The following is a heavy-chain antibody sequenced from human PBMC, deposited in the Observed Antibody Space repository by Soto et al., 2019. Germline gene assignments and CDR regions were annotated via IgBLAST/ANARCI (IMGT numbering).Heavy chain of an antibody. J-gene: IGHJ4*02. CDR1: GYTFTTYA. Sequence: QVQLVQSGAEVKKPGASVKVSCKASGYTFTTYAIHWVRQAPGQRLEWMGWINVGHGNTGYSQKFQDRVTITRDTXASTAYLELSSLRSEDTAMYYCAREQQLGGYNFDYWGQGTLVTVSS. CDR3: AREQQLGGYNFDY. D-gene: IGHD6-13*01. V-gene: IGHV1-3*01. CDR2: INVGHGNT.